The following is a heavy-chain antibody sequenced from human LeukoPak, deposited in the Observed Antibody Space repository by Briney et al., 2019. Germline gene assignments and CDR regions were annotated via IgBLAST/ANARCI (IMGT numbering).Heavy chain of an antibody. Sequence: GGSLRLSCAASGFSFSRYWIHWVRQAPGKGLVWVSRMNSEGSSTNYADSVKGRFTISRDNAKNILYLQMNSLRAEDTAVYHCATGHYYDSSGYYPLPDAFDIWGQGTMVTVSS. CDR2: MNSEGSST. CDR3: ATGHYYDSSGYYPLPDAFDI. V-gene: IGHV3-74*01. J-gene: IGHJ3*02. D-gene: IGHD3-22*01. CDR1: GFSFSRYW.